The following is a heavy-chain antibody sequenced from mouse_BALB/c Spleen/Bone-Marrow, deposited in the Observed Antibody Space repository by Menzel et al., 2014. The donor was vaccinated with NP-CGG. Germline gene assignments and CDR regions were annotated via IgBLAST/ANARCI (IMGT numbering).Heavy chain of an antibody. CDR3: AREYYGNYAWYFDV. CDR1: GFNIKDTY. Sequence: VQLQQSGAELVKPGASVTLSCTASGFNIKDTYMNWVKQRPEQGLEWIGRIDPANGNTKYDPKFQGKATITADTSSNTAYLQLSSPTSEDTAVYYCAREYYGNYAWYFDVWGAGTTVPISS. V-gene: IGHV14-3*02. J-gene: IGHJ1*01. D-gene: IGHD2-1*01. CDR2: IDPANGNT.